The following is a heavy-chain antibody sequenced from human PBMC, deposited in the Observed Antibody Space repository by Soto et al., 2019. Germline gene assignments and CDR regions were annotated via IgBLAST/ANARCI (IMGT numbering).Heavy chain of an antibody. D-gene: IGHD3-16*01. J-gene: IGHJ4*02. CDR3: ASDQGGDIDY. V-gene: IGHV3-30-3*01. CDR2: ISYDGSNK. CDR1: GFTFSSYA. Sequence: QVQLVESGGGVVQPGRSLRLSCAASGFTFSSYAMHWVRQAPGKGLEWVAIISYDGSNKYYADSVKGRFTFSRDNSRTRLYRQMNSLRAEDTAVYYCASDQGGDIDYWGQGTLVTVSS.